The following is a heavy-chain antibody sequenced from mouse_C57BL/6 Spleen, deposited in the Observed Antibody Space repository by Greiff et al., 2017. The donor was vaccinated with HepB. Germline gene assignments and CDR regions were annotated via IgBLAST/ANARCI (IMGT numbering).Heavy chain of an antibody. V-gene: IGHV1-82*01. CDR1: GYAFSSSW. D-gene: IGHD2-4*01. CDR2: IYPGDGDT. Sequence: VKLQQSGPELVKPGASVKISCKASGYAFSSSWMNWVKQRPGKGLEWIGRIYPGDGDTNYNGKFKGKATLTADKSSSTAYMQLSSLTSEDSAVYFGARSRYDYYFDYWGQGTTLTVSS. CDR3: ARSRYDYYFDY. J-gene: IGHJ2*01.